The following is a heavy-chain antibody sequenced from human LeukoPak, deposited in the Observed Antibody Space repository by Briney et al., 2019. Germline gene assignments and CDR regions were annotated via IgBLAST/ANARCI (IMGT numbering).Heavy chain of an antibody. J-gene: IGHJ4*02. Sequence: GGSLRLSCAGSGFTFASYAVHGVRQAPGKRLEWVAFISSDGTTEHYRDSVKGRFTLSRDNSKNTVSLQMNSLGTEDTAVYYCARGRDSGSFIIDYWGQGTLVTVSS. CDR1: GFTFASYA. V-gene: IGHV3-30-3*01. CDR3: ARGRDSGSFIIDY. CDR2: ISSDGTTE. D-gene: IGHD3-10*01.